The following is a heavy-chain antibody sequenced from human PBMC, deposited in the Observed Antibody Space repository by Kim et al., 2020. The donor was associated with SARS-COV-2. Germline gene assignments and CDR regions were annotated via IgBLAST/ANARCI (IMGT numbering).Heavy chain of an antibody. V-gene: IGHV3-74*01. CDR3: ARGYYDFSAGLRGENIYPYYFDY. CDR2: INSDGSST. J-gene: IGHJ4*02. D-gene: IGHD3-3*01. Sequence: GGSLRLSCAASGFTFSSYWMHWVRQAPGKGLVWVSRINSDGSSTSYADSVKGRFTISRDNAKNTLYLQMNSLRAEDTAVYYCARGYYDFSAGLRGENIYPYYFDYWGQGTLVTVSS. CDR1: GFTFSSYW.